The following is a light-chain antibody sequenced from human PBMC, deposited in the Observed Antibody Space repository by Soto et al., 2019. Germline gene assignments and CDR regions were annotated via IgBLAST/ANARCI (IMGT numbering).Light chain of an antibody. CDR3: QHYNAFPWP. V-gene: IGKV1-5*01. CDR1: QSISTY. CDR2: GAS. J-gene: IGKJ1*01. Sequence: DIQMTQSPSSLSASVGDRVTITCRASQSISTYLNWYQQTPGKAPKLLIYGASSLESGVPSRLSGSGSGTEFTLTIGGLQPDDFATYYCQHYNAFPWPFGQGTKVDIK.